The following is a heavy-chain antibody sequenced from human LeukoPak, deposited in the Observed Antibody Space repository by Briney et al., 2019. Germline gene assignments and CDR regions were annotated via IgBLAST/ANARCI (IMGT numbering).Heavy chain of an antibody. CDR1: GFTFSSYS. D-gene: IGHD3-9*01. J-gene: IGHJ4*02. CDR3: ARGLLRYFEG. V-gene: IGHV4-34*01. Sequence: GSLRLSCAASGFTFSSYSMNWVRQAPGKGLEWIGEINHSGSTNYNPSLKSRVTISVDTSKNQFSLKLSSVTAADTAVYYCARGLLRYFEGWGQGTLVSVSS. CDR2: INHSGST.